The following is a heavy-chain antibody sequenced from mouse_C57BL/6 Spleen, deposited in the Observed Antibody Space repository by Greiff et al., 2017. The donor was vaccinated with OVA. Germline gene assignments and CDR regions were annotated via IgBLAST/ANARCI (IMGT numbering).Heavy chain of an antibody. CDR3: TRGRDYDYDYAMDY. CDR1: GFTFSSYA. D-gene: IGHD2-4*01. V-gene: IGHV5-9-1*02. J-gene: IGHJ4*01. CDR2: ISSGGDYI. Sequence: EVHLVESGEGLVKPGGSLKLSCAASGFTFSSYAMSWVRQTPEKRLEWVAYISSGGDYIYYADTVKGRFTISRDNARNTLYLQMSSLKSEDTAMYYCTRGRDYDYDYAMDYWGQGTSVTVSS.